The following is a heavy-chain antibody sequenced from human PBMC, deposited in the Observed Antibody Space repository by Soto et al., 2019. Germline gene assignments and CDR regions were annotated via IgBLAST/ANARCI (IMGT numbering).Heavy chain of an antibody. V-gene: IGHV3-73*02. CDR2: IRSKPNNFAT. CDR1: GFTFSGSD. Sequence: EVQLVQSGGGLVQPGGSLKLSCSASGFTFSGSDIHWVRQASGIGLEWLGRIRSKPNNFATVYGESVRGRVTFSRDDSQNTAYLQLNSLKSDDTAVYYCARHFSWSHGMDAWGLGTTVTVS. D-gene: IGHD3-3*01. CDR3: ARHFSWSHGMDA. J-gene: IGHJ6*02.